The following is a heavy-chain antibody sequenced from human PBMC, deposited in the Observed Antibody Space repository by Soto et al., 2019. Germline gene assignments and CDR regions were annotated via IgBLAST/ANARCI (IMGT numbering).Heavy chain of an antibody. CDR1: GFTFSSYG. Sequence: QVQLVESGGGVVQPGRSLRLSCAASGFTFSSYGMHWVRQAPGKGLEWVAVISYDGSNKYYADSVKGRFTISRDNSMNTLYLQMHSLRAEDRVVYYCAKEGGYYGSGSYSVGENYYGMDVWGQGTTVTVSS. CDR3: AKEGGYYGSGSYSVGENYYGMDV. CDR2: ISYDGSNK. D-gene: IGHD3-10*01. J-gene: IGHJ6*02. V-gene: IGHV3-30*18.